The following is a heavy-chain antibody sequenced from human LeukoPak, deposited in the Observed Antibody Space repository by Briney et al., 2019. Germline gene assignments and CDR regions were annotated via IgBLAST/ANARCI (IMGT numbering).Heavy chain of an antibody. CDR3: VKDPRGSYTFEF. V-gene: IGHV3-64D*06. Sequence: GGSQSLSCSVSGSPLSSISVHWVRQAPGKGLEYVSGINDNGGRTHNADSVKGRFTISRDNSKNTLYLQMSSLRVDDTAVYYCVKDPRGSYTFEFWGQRTLVTVSS. CDR1: GSPLSSIS. CDR2: INDNGGRT. J-gene: IGHJ4*02. D-gene: IGHD3-16*01.